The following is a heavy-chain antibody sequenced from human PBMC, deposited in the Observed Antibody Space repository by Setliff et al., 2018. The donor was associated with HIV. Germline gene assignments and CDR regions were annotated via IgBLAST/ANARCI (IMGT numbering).Heavy chain of an antibody. V-gene: IGHV1-69-2*01. J-gene: IGHJ6*03. D-gene: IGHD4-17*01. Sequence: ASVKVSCKASGYTFTDYYMHWVQQAPGKGLEWMGRVEPQHGETIFAGKFQGRVTITADTSTDTAYMELSSLGSEDTAVYFCARGTTATDYYYYMDVWGKGTSVTVSS. CDR1: GYTFTDYY. CDR2: VEPQHGET. CDR3: ARGTTATDYYYYMDV.